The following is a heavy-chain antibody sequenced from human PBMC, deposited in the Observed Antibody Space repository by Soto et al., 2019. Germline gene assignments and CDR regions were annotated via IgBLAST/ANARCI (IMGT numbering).Heavy chain of an antibody. Sequence: GSLRLSCAASGFTFSGYAMSWVRQAPGQGLEWVSAISGSGGSTYYADSVKGRFTISRDNSKNTLYLQMNSLRAEDTAVYYCAIAFDLGEWSLARAIDYWDQGTFGTGS. D-gene: IGHD3-16*01. CDR3: AIAFDLGEWSLARAIDY. CDR1: GFTFSGYA. V-gene: IGHV3-23*01. CDR2: ISGSGGST. J-gene: IGHJ4*02.